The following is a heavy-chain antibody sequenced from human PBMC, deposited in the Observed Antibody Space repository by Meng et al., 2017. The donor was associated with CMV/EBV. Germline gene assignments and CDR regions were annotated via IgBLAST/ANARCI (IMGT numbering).Heavy chain of an antibody. CDR3: ARDIGSGVDY. CDR2: IDYSGST. CDR1: GGSISSYY. D-gene: IGHD3-10*01. V-gene: IGHV4-59*01. Sequence: SETLSLTCTVSGGSISSYYWSWIRQPPGKGLEWIGYIDYSGSTNYNPSLKSRVTISVDTSKNQFSLKLSSVTAADTAVYYCARDIGSGVDYWGQGTLVTVSS. J-gene: IGHJ4*02.